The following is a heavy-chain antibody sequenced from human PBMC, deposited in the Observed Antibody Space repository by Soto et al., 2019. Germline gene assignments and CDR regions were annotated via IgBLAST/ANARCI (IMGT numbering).Heavy chain of an antibody. D-gene: IGHD2-15*01. CDR1: VGSISSYY. Sequence: PSETLSLTCTVSVGSISSYYWSWIRQPPGKGLEWIGYIYYSGSTNYNPSLKSRVTISVDTSKNQFSLKLSSVTAADTAVFYCARVVSAVGYCSGGSCYTFAPWGQGTLVTVSS. J-gene: IGHJ5*02. CDR3: ARVVSAVGYCSGGSCYTFAP. CDR2: IYYSGST. V-gene: IGHV4-59*01.